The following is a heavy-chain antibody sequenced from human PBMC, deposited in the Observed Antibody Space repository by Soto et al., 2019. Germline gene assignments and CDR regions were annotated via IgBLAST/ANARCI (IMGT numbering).Heavy chain of an antibody. V-gene: IGHV3-21*01. J-gene: IGHJ6*02. D-gene: IGHD1-1*01. CDR3: ARRLQANWNKYYYGMDV. CDR1: GFTFSSYS. Sequence: GGSLRLSCAASGFTFSSYSMNWVRQAPGKGLEWVSSISSSSSYIYYADSVKGRFTISRDNAKNSLYLQMNSLRAEDTAVYYCARRLQANWNKYYYGMDVWGQGTTVTVSS. CDR2: ISSSSSYI.